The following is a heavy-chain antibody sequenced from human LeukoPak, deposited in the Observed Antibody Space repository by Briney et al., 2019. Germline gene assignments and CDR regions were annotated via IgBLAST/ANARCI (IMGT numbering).Heavy chain of an antibody. Sequence: SETLSLTCTVSGGSISSSSYYWGWIRQPPGKGLEWIGYIYYSGSTNYNPSLKSRVTISVDTSKNQFSLKLSSVTAADTAVYYCARGGPGGIVVVPAAIGWFDPWGQGTLVTVSS. CDR2: IYYSGST. V-gene: IGHV4-61*05. CDR1: GGSISSSSYY. D-gene: IGHD2-2*01. J-gene: IGHJ5*02. CDR3: ARGGPGGIVVVPAAIGWFDP.